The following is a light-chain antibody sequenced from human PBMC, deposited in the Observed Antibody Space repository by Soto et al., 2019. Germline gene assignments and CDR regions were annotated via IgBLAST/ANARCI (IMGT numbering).Light chain of an antibody. V-gene: IGKV1-5*03. CDR3: QQYNSYWT. J-gene: IGKJ1*01. Sequence: DIQMTQSPSTLSASLGDRVTITCRASQSISSWLAWYQQKPGKAPKVLIYKASTLESGAPSRFSGSGSGTEFTLTISSLQPDDVATYYCQQYNSYWTFGQGTKVDIK. CDR1: QSISSW. CDR2: KAS.